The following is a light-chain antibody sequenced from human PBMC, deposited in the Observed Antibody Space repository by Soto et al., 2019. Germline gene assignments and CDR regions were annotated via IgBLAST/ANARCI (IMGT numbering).Light chain of an antibody. CDR3: QQRSNWIT. Sequence: EVVLTQSPATLSLSPWERATLSCRSSQSVSSYLAWYHQKPGQAPRLLIYDASNRATDIPARFSGSGSGTDFTLTISSLEPEDFAVYYCQQRSNWITSGQGTRLEIK. J-gene: IGKJ5*01. CDR1: QSVSSY. V-gene: IGKV3-11*01. CDR2: DAS.